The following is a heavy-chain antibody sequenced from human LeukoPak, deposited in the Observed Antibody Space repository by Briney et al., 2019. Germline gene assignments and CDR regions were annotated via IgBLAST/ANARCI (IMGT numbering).Heavy chain of an antibody. J-gene: IGHJ4*02. V-gene: IGHV3-73*01. CDR1: GFTFSGSA. CDR2: IRSKANSYAT. Sequence: GGSLKLSCAASGFTFSGSAMHWVRQASGKGLEWVGRIRSKANSYATAYAASVKGRFTISRDNSNNMVFLQMNSLTAEDTALYYCAGGQMFTSGGFDNWGQGALVTVSS. D-gene: IGHD6-19*01. CDR3: AGGQMFTSGGFDN.